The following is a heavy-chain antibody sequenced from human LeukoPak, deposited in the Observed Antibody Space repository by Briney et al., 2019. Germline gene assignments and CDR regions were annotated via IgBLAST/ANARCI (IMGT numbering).Heavy chain of an antibody. D-gene: IGHD2-15*01. Sequence: SETLSLTCAVTGGSISGYHWNWIRQSPGKGLEWISNIFYTGNADYNPSLKSRVTISINTSKNEISLILRSVTAADTAVYYCARKTYCSGGRCYGENWFDPWGQGILVTVSS. V-gene: IGHV4-59*08. CDR1: GGSISGYH. J-gene: IGHJ5*02. CDR2: IFYTGNA. CDR3: ARKTYCSGGRCYGENWFDP.